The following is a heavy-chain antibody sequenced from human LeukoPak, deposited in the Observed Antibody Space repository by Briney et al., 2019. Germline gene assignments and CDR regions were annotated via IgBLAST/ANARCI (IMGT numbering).Heavy chain of an antibody. CDR2: ISAYNGNT. Sequence: ASVKVSCKASGYTFTSYGISWGRQAPGQGLEGMGWISAYNGNTNYAQKLQGRVTMTTDTSTSTAYMELRSLRSDDTVVYYCARVDDYGDYRKPRGYWGQGTLVTVSS. CDR1: GYTFTSYG. V-gene: IGHV1-18*01. D-gene: IGHD4-17*01. CDR3: ARVDDYGDYRKPRGY. J-gene: IGHJ4*02.